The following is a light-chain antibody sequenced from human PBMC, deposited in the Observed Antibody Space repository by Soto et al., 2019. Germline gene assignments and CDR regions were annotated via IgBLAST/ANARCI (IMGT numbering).Light chain of an antibody. V-gene: IGLV2-14*01. J-gene: IGLJ2*01. CDR1: SSDVGGYNY. CDR2: EVS. Sequence: QSVLTQPASVSGSPGQSITISCTGTSSDVGGYNYVSWYQHHPGKAPKLMIYEVSNRPSGVSNRFSGSKSGNTASLTISGLQPEDEADYYCSSYTSSSTPVVFGGGTKLTVL. CDR3: SSYTSSSTPVV.